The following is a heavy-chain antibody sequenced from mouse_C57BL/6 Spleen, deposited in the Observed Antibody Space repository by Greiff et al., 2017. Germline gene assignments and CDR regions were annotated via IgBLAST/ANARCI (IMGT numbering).Heavy chain of an antibody. J-gene: IGHJ2*01. CDR3: ARVTAQATLYYFDY. CDR2: IYPGSGST. Sequence: QVQLQQPGAELVKPGASVKMSCKASGYTFTSYWITWVKQRPGQGLEWIGDIYPGSGSTNYNEKFKSKATLTVDTSSSTAYMQLSSLTSEDSAVYYCARVTAQATLYYFDYWGQGTTLTVSS. V-gene: IGHV1-55*01. CDR1: GYTFTSYW. D-gene: IGHD3-2*02.